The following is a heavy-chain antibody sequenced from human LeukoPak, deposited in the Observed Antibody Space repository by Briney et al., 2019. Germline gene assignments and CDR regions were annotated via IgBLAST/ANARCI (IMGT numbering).Heavy chain of an antibody. Sequence: GGSLRLSCAASGFTFSSYAMHWVRQAPGKGLEWVAVISYDGSNKYYADSVKGRFTISRDNSENTLYLQMNSLRAEDTAVYYCARDRYLAAAGYFDYWGQGTLVTVSS. CDR1: GFTFSSYA. CDR2: ISYDGSNK. D-gene: IGHD6-13*01. J-gene: IGHJ4*02. V-gene: IGHV3-30*04. CDR3: ARDRYLAAAGYFDY.